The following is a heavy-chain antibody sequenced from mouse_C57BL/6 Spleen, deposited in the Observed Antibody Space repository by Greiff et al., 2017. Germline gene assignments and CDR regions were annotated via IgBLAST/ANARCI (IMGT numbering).Heavy chain of an antibody. CDR1: GFNIKDYY. Sequence: EVQLQQSGAELVRPGASVKLSCTASGFNIKDYYMHWVKQRPEQGLEWIGRIDPEDGDTEYATKFQGKATITADTSSTTAYLQLSSLTSEDTAVYYCATPYGSSYDWFAYWGQGTLVTVSA. J-gene: IGHJ3*01. CDR3: ATPYGSSYDWFAY. V-gene: IGHV14-1*01. D-gene: IGHD1-1*01. CDR2: IDPEDGDT.